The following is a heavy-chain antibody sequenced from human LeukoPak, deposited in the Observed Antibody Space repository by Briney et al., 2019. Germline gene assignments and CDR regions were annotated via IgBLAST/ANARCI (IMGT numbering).Heavy chain of an antibody. J-gene: IGHJ4*01. Sequence: SETLSLTCAVYGGSFSGYYWSWIRQPPGKGLEWIGEINHSGSTNYNPSLKSRVTISVDTSKNQFSLRLSSVTAADTAVYYCARVQILPPYTFDYWGQGTVVTVSS. CDR3: ARVQILPPYTFDY. CDR2: INHSGST. CDR1: GGSFSGYY. D-gene: IGHD2-15*01. V-gene: IGHV4-34*01.